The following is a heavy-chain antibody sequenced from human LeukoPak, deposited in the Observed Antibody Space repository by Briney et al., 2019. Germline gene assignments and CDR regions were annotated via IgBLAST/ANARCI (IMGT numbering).Heavy chain of an antibody. J-gene: IGHJ2*01. Sequence: PSQTLSLTCTVSGGSISSGSYYWSWIRQPAGKGLEWIGRIYTSGSTNYNPSLKSRVTISVDTSKNQFSLKLSSVTAAGTAVYYCARGLLQYWYFDLWGRGTLVTVSS. CDR2: IYTSGST. V-gene: IGHV4-61*02. CDR3: ARGLLQYWYFDL. CDR1: GGSISSGSYY. D-gene: IGHD4-11*01.